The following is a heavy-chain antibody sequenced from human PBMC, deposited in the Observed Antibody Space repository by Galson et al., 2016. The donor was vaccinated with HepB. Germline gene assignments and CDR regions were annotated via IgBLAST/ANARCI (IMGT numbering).Heavy chain of an antibody. V-gene: IGHV6-1*01. D-gene: IGHD6-6*01. J-gene: IGHJ4*02. CDR2: TYFRSKWYN. Sequence: CAISWDSVSSNTAAWNWIRQSPSRGLEWLGRTYFRSKWYNDYTMSVNSRIIISPDTSKNQFSLQLNSATPEDTAVYYCARDVGSTLAARSFDYWGQGTLVTVSS. CDR3: ARDVGSTLAARSFDY. CDR1: WDSVSSNTAA.